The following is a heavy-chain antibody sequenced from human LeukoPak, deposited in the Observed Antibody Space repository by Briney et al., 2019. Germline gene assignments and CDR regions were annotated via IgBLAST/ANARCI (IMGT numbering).Heavy chain of an antibody. V-gene: IGHV3-30*04. CDR1: GFTFSSYA. D-gene: IGHD6-19*01. CDR2: ISYDGSNK. CDR3: ARDPSIAVAGGFWYFDY. Sequence: PGGSLRLSCAASGFTFSSYAMHWVRQAPGKGLEWVAVISYDGSNKYYADSVKGRFTISRDNSKNTLYLQMNSLRAEDMAVYYCARDPSIAVAGGFWYFDYWGQGTLVTVSS. J-gene: IGHJ4*02.